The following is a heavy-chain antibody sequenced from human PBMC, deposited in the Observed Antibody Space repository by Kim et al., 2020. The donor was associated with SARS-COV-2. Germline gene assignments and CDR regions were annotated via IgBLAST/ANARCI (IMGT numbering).Heavy chain of an antibody. CDR2: MNPNSGNT. CDR1: GYTFTSYD. D-gene: IGHD5-18*01. V-gene: IGHV1-8*01. J-gene: IGHJ6*02. CDR3: ARGGQLWLVYYYYYGMDV. Sequence: ASVKVSCKASGYTFTSYDINWVRQATGQGLEWMGWMNPNSGNTGYAQKFQGRVTMTRNTSISTAYMELSSLRSEDTAVYYCARGGQLWLVYYYYYGMDVWGQGTTVTVSS.